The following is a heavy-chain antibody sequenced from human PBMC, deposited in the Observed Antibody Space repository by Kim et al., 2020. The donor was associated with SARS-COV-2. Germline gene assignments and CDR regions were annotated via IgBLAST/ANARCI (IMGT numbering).Heavy chain of an antibody. CDR1: GYTFTSYG. D-gene: IGHD3-16*01. J-gene: IGHJ6*02. Sequence: ASVKVSCKASGYTFTSYGINWVRQATGQGLEWMGWMNPNSGNTGYAQKFQGRVTMTRNTSISTAYMELSSLRSEDTAVYYCAREKTYYDYVWGSSTYYGMDVWGQGTTVTVSS. CDR3: AREKTYYDYVWGSSTYYGMDV. V-gene: IGHV1-8*01. CDR2: MNPNSGNT.